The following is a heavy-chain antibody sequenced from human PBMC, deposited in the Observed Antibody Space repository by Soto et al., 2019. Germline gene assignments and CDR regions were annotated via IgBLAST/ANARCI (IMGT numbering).Heavy chain of an antibody. CDR1: GYTFTSYG. Sequence: ASVKVYCKASGYTFTSYGSSWVRQAPGQGLEWMGWISAYNGNTNYAQKLQGRVTMTTDTSTSTAYMELRSLRSDDTAVYYCARDIPMMVSYDAFDIWGQGTMVTVSS. D-gene: IGHD3-22*01. V-gene: IGHV1-18*01. J-gene: IGHJ3*02. CDR3: ARDIPMMVSYDAFDI. CDR2: ISAYNGNT.